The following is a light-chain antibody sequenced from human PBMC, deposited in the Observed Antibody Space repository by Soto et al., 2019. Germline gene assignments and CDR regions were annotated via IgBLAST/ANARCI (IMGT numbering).Light chain of an antibody. CDR3: QQYDDWPPLT. J-gene: IGKJ4*01. Sequence: EIVMTQSPDTLSVSPGERATLSCRASQSVATNLAWYQQTPGQAPRLLIYAASTRATGVPARFSGSGSGTDFTLTISSLQSEDFAVYYCQQYDDWPPLTFGGGTKVGIK. CDR2: AAS. V-gene: IGKV3-15*01. CDR1: QSVATN.